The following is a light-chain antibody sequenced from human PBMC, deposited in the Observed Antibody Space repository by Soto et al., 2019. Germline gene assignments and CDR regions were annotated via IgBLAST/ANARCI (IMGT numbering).Light chain of an antibody. CDR1: QTINNN. CDR2: GAS. J-gene: IGKJ1*01. CDR3: QQYDKWPWT. V-gene: IGKV3-15*01. Sequence: DIVMTQSPATLSMSPGERATLSCRASQTINNNLAWNQQKPGKAPRLLIYGASTRATGIPERFSGSGSGTEFTLTISSLQSEDFAVYYCQQYDKWPWTFGQGTKVEIK.